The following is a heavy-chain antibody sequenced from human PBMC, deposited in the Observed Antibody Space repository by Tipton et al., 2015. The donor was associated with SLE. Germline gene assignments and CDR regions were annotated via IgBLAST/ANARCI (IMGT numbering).Heavy chain of an antibody. D-gene: IGHD1-26*01. J-gene: IGHJ5*02. CDR2: IYSGGST. CDR3: ARGGAGEVNWFDP. CDR1: GFTFSSYA. V-gene: IGHV3-53*04. Sequence: SLRLSCAASGFTFSSYAMSWVRQAPGKGLEWVSVIYSGGSTYYADSVKGRFTISRHNSKNTLYLQMNSLRAEDTAVYYCARGGAGEVNWFDPWGQGTLVTVSS.